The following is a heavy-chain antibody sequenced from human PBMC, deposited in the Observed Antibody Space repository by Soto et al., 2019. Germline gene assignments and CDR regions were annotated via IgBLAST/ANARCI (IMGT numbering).Heavy chain of an antibody. V-gene: IGHV4-61*01. D-gene: IGHD6-13*01. Sequence: QVQLQESGPGLVKPSETLSLTCTVSGGSVSSGSYYWSWIRQPPGKGLEWIGYIYYSGSTNHNPSLRIRXXIXVXXSKNQFSLKLSSVTAADTAVYYCARGVGSWYYFDYWGQGTLVTVSS. CDR3: ARGVGSWYYFDY. CDR1: GGSVSSGSYY. J-gene: IGHJ4*02. CDR2: IYYSGST.